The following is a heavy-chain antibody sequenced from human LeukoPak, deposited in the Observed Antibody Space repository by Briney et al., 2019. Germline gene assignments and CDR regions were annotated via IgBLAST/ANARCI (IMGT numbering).Heavy chain of an antibody. V-gene: IGHV3-23*01. CDR3: AKQSTARSLGE. Sequence: QTGGSLRLSCVASGFTFSVHGMSWVRQAPGEGLEWVSSVGGGTDIHYADSVKGRFTASRDDSKNMLYLQMNSLRAEDTAVYYCAKQSTARSLGEGGQGTLVTVSS. CDR2: VGGGTDI. J-gene: IGHJ4*02. CDR1: GFTFSVHG. D-gene: IGHD6-6*01.